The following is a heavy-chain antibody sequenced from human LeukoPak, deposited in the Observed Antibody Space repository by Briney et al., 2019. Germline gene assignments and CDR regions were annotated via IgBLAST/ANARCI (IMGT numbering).Heavy chain of an antibody. D-gene: IGHD1-26*01. V-gene: IGHV3-66*02. CDR2: IYSGGST. CDR3: ARGGSGSYSR. Sequence: GGSLRLSCAASGFTVSSNYMSWVCQAPGKGLEGVSVIYSGGSTYYADSVKGRFTIPRDNSKNTLYLQMNSLSAEDTAVYYCARGGSGSYSRWGQGTLVTVSS. CDR1: GFTVSSNY. J-gene: IGHJ4*02.